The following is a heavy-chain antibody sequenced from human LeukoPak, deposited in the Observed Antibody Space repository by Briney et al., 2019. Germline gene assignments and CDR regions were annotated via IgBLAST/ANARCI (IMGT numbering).Heavy chain of an antibody. CDR3: ARSAGYYYYYMDV. CDR1: GFTFSSYS. D-gene: IGHD3-10*01. V-gene: IGHV3-48*01. CDR2: ISSSSSTI. Sequence: GGSLRLSCAASGFTFSSYSMNWVRQAPGKGLEWVSYISSSSSTICYADSVKGRFTISRDNAKNSLYLQMNSLRAEDTAVYYCARSAGYYYYYMDVWGKGTTVTVSS. J-gene: IGHJ6*03.